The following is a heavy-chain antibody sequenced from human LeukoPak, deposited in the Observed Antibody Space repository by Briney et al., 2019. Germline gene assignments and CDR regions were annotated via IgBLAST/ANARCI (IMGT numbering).Heavy chain of an antibody. V-gene: IGHV4-34*01. CDR2: INHSGST. J-gene: IGHJ4*02. CDR1: GGSFSGYY. Sequence: SETLPLTCAVYGGSFSGYYWSWIRQPPGKGLEWIGEINHSGSTNYNPSLKSRVTISVDTSKSQFSLKLSSVTAADTAVYYCARVGQQLVPRYFDYWGQGTLVTVSS. D-gene: IGHD6-13*01. CDR3: ARVGQQLVPRYFDY.